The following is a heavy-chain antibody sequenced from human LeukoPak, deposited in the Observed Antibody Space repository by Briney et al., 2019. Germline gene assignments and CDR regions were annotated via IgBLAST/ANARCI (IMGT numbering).Heavy chain of an antibody. CDR2: INPNSGGT. J-gene: IGHJ4*02. D-gene: IGHD1-26*01. CDR1: GYTFTGYY. Sequence: ASVKVSCKASGYTFTGYYMHWVRQAPGQGLEWMGWINPNSGGTNYAQKFQGRVTMTRDTSISIAYMELRSLRSDDTAVYYCARQSGTYWGLDYWGQGTLVTISS. CDR3: ARQSGTYWGLDY. V-gene: IGHV1-2*02.